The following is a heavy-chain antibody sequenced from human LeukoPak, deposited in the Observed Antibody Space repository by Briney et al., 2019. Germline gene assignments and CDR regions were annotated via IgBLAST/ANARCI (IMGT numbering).Heavy chain of an antibody. D-gene: IGHD5-18*01. CDR3: ARGRGYSSPSDY. V-gene: IGHV4-39*07. Sequence: SETLSLTCTVSGGSISSISSYWGWIRQPPGKGLEWIGEINHSGSTNYNPSLKSRVTISVDTSKNQFSLKLSSVTAADTAVYYCARGRGYSSPSDYWGQGTLVTVSS. CDR1: GGSISSISSY. J-gene: IGHJ4*02. CDR2: INHSGST.